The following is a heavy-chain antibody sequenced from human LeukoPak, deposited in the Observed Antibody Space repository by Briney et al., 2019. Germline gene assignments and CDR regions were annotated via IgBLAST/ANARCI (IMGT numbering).Heavy chain of an antibody. D-gene: IGHD6-19*01. CDR1: GFTVSSNY. Sequence: PGGSLRLSCAASGFTVSSNYMSWVRQAPGKGLEWVSVIYSGGTTYYADSVKGRFTISRDNSKNTLYLQMNSLRVEDTAVYYCVSPAQQWSWFYFDYWGQGTLVTVSS. J-gene: IGHJ4*02. V-gene: IGHV3-66*01. CDR3: VSPAQQWSWFYFDY. CDR2: IYSGGTT.